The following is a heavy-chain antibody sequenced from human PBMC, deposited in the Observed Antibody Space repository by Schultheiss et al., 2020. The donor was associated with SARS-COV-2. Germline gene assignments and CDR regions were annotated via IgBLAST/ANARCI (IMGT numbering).Heavy chain of an antibody. CDR3: ARVRATVKGGNYFDY. CDR2: IYHSGST. V-gene: IGHV4-34*01. J-gene: IGHJ4*02. CDR1: GGSFSGYY. D-gene: IGHD4-17*01. Sequence: SETLSLTCAVYGGSFSGYYWSWIRQPPGKGLEWIGSIYHSGSTYYNPSLKSRVSISVDTSKNQFSLKVSSVTAADTAVYYCARVRATVKGGNYFDYWGQGTLVTVSS.